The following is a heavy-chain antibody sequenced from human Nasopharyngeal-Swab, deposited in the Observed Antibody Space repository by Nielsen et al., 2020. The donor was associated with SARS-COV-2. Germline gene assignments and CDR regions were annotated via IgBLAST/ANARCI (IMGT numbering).Heavy chain of an antibody. Sequence: SVKVSCKPSGGTFSSYAFSWVRQAPGQGLEWMGGILPIFGTSNYAQKFQGRVTITADESTRTVYMELSSLSSEDTAIYYCARDDAYQEVLTPGFYDMDVWGGGTTVTVAS. D-gene: IGHD4/OR15-4a*01. CDR2: ILPIFGTS. J-gene: IGHJ6*03. CDR3: ARDDAYQEVLTPGFYDMDV. CDR1: GGTFSSYA. V-gene: IGHV1-69*13.